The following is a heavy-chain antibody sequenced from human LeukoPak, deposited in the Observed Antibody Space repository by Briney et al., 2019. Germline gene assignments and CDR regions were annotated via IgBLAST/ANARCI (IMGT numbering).Heavy chain of an antibody. Sequence: GGSLRLSCAASGFTFSSYAMSWVRQAPGKGLEWVSAISGSGGSTYYADSVKGRSTIFRDNAKNTLYLQMNSLRAEDTAVYYCVRDLGGRSGHWGQGTLVTVSS. J-gene: IGHJ4*02. D-gene: IGHD1-26*01. V-gene: IGHV3-23*01. CDR2: ISGSGGST. CDR1: GFTFSSYA. CDR3: VRDLGGRSGH.